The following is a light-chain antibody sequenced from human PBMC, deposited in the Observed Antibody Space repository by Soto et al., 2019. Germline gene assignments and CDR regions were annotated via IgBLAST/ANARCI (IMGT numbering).Light chain of an antibody. CDR3: QQYDKWPLT. J-gene: IGKJ4*01. CDR2: GAS. V-gene: IGKV3D-15*01. Sequence: EIVMTQSPATLSVSPGEGATLSCRTSPSVDSNLAWYQQKPGQAPRLLIFGASTRATGIPARFSGSGSGTDFTLTISSLQSEDFAVYICQQYDKWPLTFGGVTKVDIK. CDR1: PSVDSN.